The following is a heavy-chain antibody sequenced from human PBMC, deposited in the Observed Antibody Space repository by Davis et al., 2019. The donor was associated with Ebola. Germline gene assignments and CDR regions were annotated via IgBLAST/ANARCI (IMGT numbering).Heavy chain of an antibody. V-gene: IGHV4-39*07. Sequence: GSLRLSCTVSGGSISSSSYYWGWIHQPPGKGLEWIGSIYYSGSTYYNPSLKSRVTISVDKSKNQFSLKLSSVTAADTAVYYCARDGVVPAANYGMDVWGQGTTVTVSS. CDR1: GGSISSSSYY. D-gene: IGHD2-2*01. CDR2: IYYSGST. CDR3: ARDGVVPAANYGMDV. J-gene: IGHJ6*02.